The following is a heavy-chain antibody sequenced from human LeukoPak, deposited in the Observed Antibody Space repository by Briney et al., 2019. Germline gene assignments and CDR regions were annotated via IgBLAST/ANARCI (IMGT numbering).Heavy chain of an antibody. D-gene: IGHD2-15*01. Sequence: GGSLSLSCAASGFTFSSYAMHWVRQAPGKGLEWVAVISYDGSNKYYADSVKGRFTISRDNSKNTLYLQMNSLRAEDTAVYYCAKVYDIVVVVAAPLDYWGQGTLVTVSS. V-gene: IGHV3-30-3*01. CDR2: ISYDGSNK. J-gene: IGHJ4*02. CDR3: AKVYDIVVVVAAPLDY. CDR1: GFTFSSYA.